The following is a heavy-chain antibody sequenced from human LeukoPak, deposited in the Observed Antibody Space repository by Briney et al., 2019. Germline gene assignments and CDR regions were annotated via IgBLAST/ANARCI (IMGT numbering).Heavy chain of an antibody. CDR2: ISGSGGST. D-gene: IGHD3-10*01. J-gene: IGHJ5*02. V-gene: IGHV3-23*01. Sequence: PGGSLRLSCAASGFTFSSYAMSWVRQAPGKGLEWVSAISGSGGSTYYADSVKGRFTISRDNSKNTLYLQMNSLRAEDTAVYYCAKAPSYGSGSYYTTWGQGPLVTVSS. CDR3: AKAPSYGSGSYYTT. CDR1: GFTFSSYA.